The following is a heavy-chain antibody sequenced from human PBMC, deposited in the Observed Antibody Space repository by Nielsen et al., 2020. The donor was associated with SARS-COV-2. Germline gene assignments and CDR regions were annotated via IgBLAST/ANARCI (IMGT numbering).Heavy chain of an antibody. D-gene: IGHD2-2*01. CDR3: TRDHGDIVVVPAAIPDNWFDP. CDR2: IIPIFGTA. V-gene: IGHV1-69*01. CDR1: GGTFSSYA. J-gene: IGHJ5*02. Sequence: QVSCKASGGTFSSYAISWVRQAPGQGLEWMGGIIPIFGTANYAQKFQGRVTITADESTSTAYMELSSLRSEDTAVYYCTRDHGDIVVVPAAIPDNWFDPWGQGTLVTVSS.